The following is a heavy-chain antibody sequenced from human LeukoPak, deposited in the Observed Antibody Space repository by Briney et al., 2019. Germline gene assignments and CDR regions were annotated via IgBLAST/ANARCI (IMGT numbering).Heavy chain of an antibody. CDR2: ISHSGST. J-gene: IGHJ4*02. Sequence: PSETLSLTCAVYGGSFSGNYWSWIRQPPGKGLEWIGEISHSGSTNYNPSLKSRVTISLDTSKNQFSLRLSSVTAADTAVYYCARHRGITMIRGIITHPLDYWGQGTLVTVSS. D-gene: IGHD3-10*01. CDR1: GGSFSGNY. CDR3: ARHRGITMIRGIITHPLDY. V-gene: IGHV4-34*01.